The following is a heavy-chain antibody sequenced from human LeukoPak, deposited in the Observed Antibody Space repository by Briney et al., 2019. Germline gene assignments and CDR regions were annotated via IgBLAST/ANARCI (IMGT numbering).Heavy chain of an antibody. CDR2: ISAYNGNT. D-gene: IGHD1-26*01. J-gene: IGHJ4*02. CDR3: ARGEIVGAPDLGY. CDR1: GYTFTSYG. Sequence: ASVKVSCKASGYTFTSYGISWVRQAPGQGLEWMGWISAYNGNTNYAQKFQGRVTMTRNTSISTAYMELSSLRSEDTAVYYCARGEIVGAPDLGYWGQGTLVTVSS. V-gene: IGHV1-18*01.